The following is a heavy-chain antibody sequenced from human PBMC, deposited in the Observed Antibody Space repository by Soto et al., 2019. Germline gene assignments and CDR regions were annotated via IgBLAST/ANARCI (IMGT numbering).Heavy chain of an antibody. CDR3: ARGNPSDYGDYGRGFDY. V-gene: IGHV1-2*04. D-gene: IGHD4-17*01. CDR2: INPNSGGT. Sequence: QVQLVQSGAEVKKPGASVKVSCKASGYTFTGYYMHWVRQAPGQGLEWMGWINPNSGGTNYAQTFQGWVTMTRDTSISTAYMELSRLRSDDTAVYYCARGNPSDYGDYGRGFDYWGQGTLVTVSS. J-gene: IGHJ4*02. CDR1: GYTFTGYY.